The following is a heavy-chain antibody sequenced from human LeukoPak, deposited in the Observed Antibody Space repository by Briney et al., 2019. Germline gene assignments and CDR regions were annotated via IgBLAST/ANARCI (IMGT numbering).Heavy chain of an antibody. V-gene: IGHV1-46*01. CDR3: ARVWSGWGAVYGMDV. CDR1: GYTFTSYY. CDR2: INPSGGST. D-gene: IGHD6-19*01. J-gene: IGHJ6*02. Sequence: ASVKVSCKASGYTFTSYYMHWVRQAPGQGLEWMGIINPSGGSTSYAQKFQGGVTMTRDTSTSTVYMELSSLRSEDTAVYYCARVWSGWGAVYGMDVWGQGTTVTVSS.